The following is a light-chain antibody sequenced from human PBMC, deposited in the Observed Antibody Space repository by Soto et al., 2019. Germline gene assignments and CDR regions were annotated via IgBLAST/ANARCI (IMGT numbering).Light chain of an antibody. CDR1: QSVLYSSNNKNF. CDR2: WAS. Sequence: DIVMTQSPDSLAVSLGERATINCKSSQSVLYSSNNKNFLAWYQQKPRQPPKLLIYWASTRESVVPDRFSGSGSGTDFTLTISSLQAEDVAVYYCQQYYSTPYTFGQGTNLEIK. J-gene: IGKJ2*01. V-gene: IGKV4-1*01. CDR3: QQYYSTPYT.